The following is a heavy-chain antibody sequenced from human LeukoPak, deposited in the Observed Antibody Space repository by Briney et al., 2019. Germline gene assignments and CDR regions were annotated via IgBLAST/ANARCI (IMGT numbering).Heavy chain of an antibody. D-gene: IGHD4-17*01. J-gene: IGHJ5*02. Sequence: PSETLSLTCTVSGGSISSSSYYWGWIRQPPGKGLEWIGSIYYSGSTYYNPSLKSRVTISVDTSKNQFSLKLSSVTAADTAVYYCARHQGLRLRYDHLGGGFDPRGQGTLVTVSS. CDR3: ARHQGLRLRYDHLGGGFDP. CDR1: GGSISSSSYY. V-gene: IGHV4-39*01. CDR2: IYYSGST.